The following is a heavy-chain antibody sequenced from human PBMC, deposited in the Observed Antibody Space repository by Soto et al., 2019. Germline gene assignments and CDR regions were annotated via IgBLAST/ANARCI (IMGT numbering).Heavy chain of an antibody. V-gene: IGHV3-23*01. CDR1: GFTFSSYA. CDR3: AKREQYCSSTSCYSDAFDI. J-gene: IGHJ3*02. D-gene: IGHD2-2*02. CDR2: ISGSGGST. Sequence: LRLSFAASGFTFSSYAMSWVRQAPGKGLEWVSAISGSGGSTYYADSVKGRFTISRDNSKNTLYLQMNSLRAEDTAVYYCAKREQYCSSTSCYSDAFDIWGQGTMVTVSS.